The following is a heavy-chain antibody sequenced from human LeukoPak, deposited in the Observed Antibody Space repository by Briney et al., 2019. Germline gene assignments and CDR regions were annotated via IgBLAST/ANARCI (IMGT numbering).Heavy chain of an antibody. V-gene: IGHV7-4-1*02. CDR2: INTNTGNP. D-gene: IGHD2-8*02. J-gene: IGHJ3*01. CDR3: AGLVESLANGFAF. Sequence: GASVTVSCKATGYTFTSHGLNWVRQAPGQGLAWMGWINTNTGNPTYAQGFTGRLVFSLDTSVSTAFLQISSLKAEDTAVYYCAGLVESLANGFAFWGQGTLVTVS. CDR1: GYTFTSHG.